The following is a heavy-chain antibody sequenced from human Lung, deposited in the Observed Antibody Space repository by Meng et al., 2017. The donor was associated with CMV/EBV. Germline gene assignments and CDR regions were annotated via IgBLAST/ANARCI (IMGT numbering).Heavy chain of an antibody. CDR3: ANRYSGYEDVWYFDY. D-gene: IGHD5-12*01. CDR2: IRDDGSNT. CDR1: GFTLSSYG. Sequence: GGSXRLXXVMSGFTLSSYGMHWVRQAPGKGLEWVAFIRDDGSNTYYADSVRGRFTISRDNSKNTLYLQMNSLRAEDTAVYYCANRYSGYEDVWYFDYWGQGTXVTVSS. J-gene: IGHJ4*02. V-gene: IGHV3-30*02.